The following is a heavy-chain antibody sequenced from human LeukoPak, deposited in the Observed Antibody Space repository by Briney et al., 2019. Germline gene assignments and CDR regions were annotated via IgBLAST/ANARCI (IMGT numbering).Heavy chain of an antibody. CDR1: GFTFSTSD. CDR2: LDGSDGST. Sequence: GGSLRLSCAVSGFTFSTSDMRWVRQAPGKGLEWVSSLDGSDGSTYYADSVKGRFTISGDNSKNTLYLQMNSLRAEDTAVYYCARVRGYYDSSGYYPEYYFDYWGQGTLVTVSS. V-gene: IGHV3-23*01. J-gene: IGHJ4*02. D-gene: IGHD3-22*01. CDR3: ARVRGYYDSSGYYPEYYFDY.